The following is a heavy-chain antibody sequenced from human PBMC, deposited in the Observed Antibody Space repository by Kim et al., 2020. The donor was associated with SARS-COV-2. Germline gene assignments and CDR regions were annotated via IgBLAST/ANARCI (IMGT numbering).Heavy chain of an antibody. V-gene: IGHV3-11*05. CDR3: ARDKTPYGDYGNAFDL. CDR2: ISSSSSYT. CDR1: GFTFSSYS. D-gene: IGHD4-17*01. J-gene: IGHJ3*01. Sequence: GGSLRLSCAASGFTFSSYSMSCIRQAPGKGLEWVSYISSSSSYTNYADSVKGRFTISRDNAKNTLYLQMNSLRAEDTAVYYCARDKTPYGDYGNAFDLWGQGTMVTVSS.